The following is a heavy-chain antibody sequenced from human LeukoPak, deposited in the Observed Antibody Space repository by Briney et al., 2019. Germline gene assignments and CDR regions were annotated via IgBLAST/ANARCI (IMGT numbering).Heavy chain of an antibody. D-gene: IGHD3-10*01. Sequence: ASVKVSCKASGYTFTGYYMHWVRQAPGQGLEWMGWINPNSGGTNYAQKFQGRVTMTTDTSTSTAYMELRSLRSDDTAVYYCARDFLGSGSDGSWFDPWGQGTLVTVSS. CDR1: GYTFTGYY. J-gene: IGHJ5*02. CDR2: INPNSGGT. V-gene: IGHV1-2*02. CDR3: ARDFLGSGSDGSWFDP.